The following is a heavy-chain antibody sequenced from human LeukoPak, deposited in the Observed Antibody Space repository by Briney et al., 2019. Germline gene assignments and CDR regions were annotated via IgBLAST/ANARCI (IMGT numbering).Heavy chain of an antibody. J-gene: IGHJ4*02. Sequence: SETLSLNCTVSGGSISSYYWSWIRQPPGKGLEWIGYIYYSGSTNYNPSLKSRVTISVDTSKNQFSLKLSSVTAADTAVYYCAATTYYFDYWGQGTLVTVSS. V-gene: IGHV4-59*01. CDR2: IYYSGST. CDR1: GGSISSYY. CDR3: AATTYYFDY. D-gene: IGHD1-7*01.